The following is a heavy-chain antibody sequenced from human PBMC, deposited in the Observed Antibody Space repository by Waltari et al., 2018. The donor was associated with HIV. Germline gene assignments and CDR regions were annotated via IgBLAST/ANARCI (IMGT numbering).Heavy chain of an antibody. Sequence: QVQLVQSGAEVKKPGSSVKVSCKASGRPFSRYAINWVRHAPGHGLEWMAGIMPIFGTPNYAHKFQGRVTITADESTSTAYMELSSLRSDDTAVYYCASSTVTNTYYYFYYYGMDVWGQGTTVTVSS. D-gene: IGHD4-17*01. CDR1: GRPFSRYA. V-gene: IGHV1-69*01. CDR3: ASSTVTNTYYYFYYYGMDV. J-gene: IGHJ6*02. CDR2: IMPIFGTP.